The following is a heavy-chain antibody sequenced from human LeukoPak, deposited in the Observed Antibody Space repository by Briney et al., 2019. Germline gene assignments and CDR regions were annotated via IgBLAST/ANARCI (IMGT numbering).Heavy chain of an antibody. CDR2: IKEDGSET. J-gene: IGHJ1*01. Sequence: GGSLRLSCAASGFTFSSCGMSWVRQAPGKGLEWVANIKEDGSETYYVDSVRGRFTISRDNAKNSLYLQMNSLRAEDTAVYYCARDGTEATVTTFEYFQHWGQGTLVTVSS. CDR3: ARDGTEATVTTFEYFQH. CDR1: GFTFSSCG. D-gene: IGHD4-17*01. V-gene: IGHV3-7*01.